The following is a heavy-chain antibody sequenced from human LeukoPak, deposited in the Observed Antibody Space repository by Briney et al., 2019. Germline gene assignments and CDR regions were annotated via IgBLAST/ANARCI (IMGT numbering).Heavy chain of an antibody. CDR1: GGSISSSSYS. J-gene: IGHJ4*02. Sequence: SETLSLTCTVSGGSISSSSYSWGWIRQPPGKGLEWIGSIYYSGSTYYNPSLKSRVTISVDTSKNQFSLKLSSVTAADTAVYYCASSTGYCSGGSCYPKLGYWGQGTLVTVSS. V-gene: IGHV4-39*01. D-gene: IGHD2-15*01. CDR2: IYYSGST. CDR3: ASSTGYCSGGSCYPKLGY.